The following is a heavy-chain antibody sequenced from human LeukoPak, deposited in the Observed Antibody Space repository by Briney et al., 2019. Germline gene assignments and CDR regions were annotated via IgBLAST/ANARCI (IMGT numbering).Heavy chain of an antibody. CDR1: GGSISRYY. D-gene: IGHD6-6*01. CDR2: IYHSGST. Sequence: PSETLSLTCTVSGGSISRYYWSLIRQPPGKGLEWIGYIYHSGSTNYNPSLKSRVTISIDTSKNQFSLKLSSVTAADTAVYYCARGGSSSSDSNFDYWGQGTLVTVSS. V-gene: IGHV4-59*01. CDR3: ARGGSSSSDSNFDY. J-gene: IGHJ4*02.